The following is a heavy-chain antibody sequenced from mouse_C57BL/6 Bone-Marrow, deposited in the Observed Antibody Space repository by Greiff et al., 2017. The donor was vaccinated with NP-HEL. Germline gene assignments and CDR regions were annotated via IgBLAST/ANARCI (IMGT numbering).Heavy chain of an antibody. CDR2: IYPSDSET. D-gene: IGHD4-1*01. CDR3: ARFDWDTVDY. CDR1: GYTFTSYW. Sequence: QVQLKQPGAELVRPGSSVKLSCKASGYTFTSYWMDWVKQRPGQGLEWIGNIYPSDSETHYNQKFKDKATLTVDKSSSTAYMQLSSLTSEDSAVYYCARFDWDTVDYWGQGTTLTVSS. V-gene: IGHV1-61*01. J-gene: IGHJ2*01.